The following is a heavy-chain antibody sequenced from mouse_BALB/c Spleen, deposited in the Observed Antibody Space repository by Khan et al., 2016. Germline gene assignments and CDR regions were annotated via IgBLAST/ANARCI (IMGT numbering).Heavy chain of an antibody. V-gene: IGHV2-9*02. CDR3: ARAGFDY. CDR1: GFSLTSYG. Sequence: QVQLKESGPGLVAPSQSLSITCTVSGFSLTSYGVHWVRQPPGKGLEWLGVIWAGGSTNYNSALMSRLSISKDNSKSQVFLKMNSLQTDDTAMSYCARAGFDYWGQGTTLTVSS. D-gene: IGHD4-1*01. J-gene: IGHJ2*01. CDR2: IWAGGST.